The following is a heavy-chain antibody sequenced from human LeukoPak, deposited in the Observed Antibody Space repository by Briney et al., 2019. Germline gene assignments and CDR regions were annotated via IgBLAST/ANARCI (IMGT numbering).Heavy chain of an antibody. CDR1: GGSISSGDYY. D-gene: IGHD4-17*01. Sequence: PQTLSLTCTVSGGSISSGDYYWSWIRQPPGKGLEWIGYIYYSGSTYYNPPLKSRVTISVDTSKNQFSPKLSSVTAADTAVYYCAREGSMTTVTYFDYWGQGTLVTVSS. CDR2: IYYSGST. J-gene: IGHJ4*02. CDR3: AREGSMTTVTYFDY. V-gene: IGHV4-30-4*01.